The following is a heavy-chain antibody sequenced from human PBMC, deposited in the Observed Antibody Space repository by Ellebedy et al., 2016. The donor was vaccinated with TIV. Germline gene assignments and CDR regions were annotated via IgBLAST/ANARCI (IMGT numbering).Heavy chain of an antibody. V-gene: IGHV1-2*02. D-gene: IGHD4-23*01. CDR3: ARDSVVLPGAYFDY. CDR1: GYTFTAYH. CDR2: LRPSDGAT. Sequence: ASVKVSCKASGYTFTAYHIHWVRQAPGQGPEWMGWLRPSDGATKYAQKFQGRVTMTRDTSISTAYMELSSLISDDTAIYFCARDSVVLPGAYFDYWGQGALVTVSS. J-gene: IGHJ4*02.